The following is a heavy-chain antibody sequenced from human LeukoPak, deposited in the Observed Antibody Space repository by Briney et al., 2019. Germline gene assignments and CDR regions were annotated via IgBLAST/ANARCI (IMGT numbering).Heavy chain of an antibody. J-gene: IGHJ4*02. CDR2: INPNTGGT. Sequence: ASVKVSCKASGYTFTAYYMHWVRQAPGQGLEWMGWINPNTGGTNYAQKFQGRVTMTRATSISTAYMELSSLTSDNTAVYFCARDDSFQFDSWGQGTLVTVSS. CDR1: GYTFTAYY. V-gene: IGHV1-2*02. CDR3: ARDDSFQFDS. D-gene: IGHD5-18*01.